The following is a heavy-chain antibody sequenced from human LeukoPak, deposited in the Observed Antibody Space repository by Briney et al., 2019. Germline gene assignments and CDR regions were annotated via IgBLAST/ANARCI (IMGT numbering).Heavy chain of an antibody. D-gene: IGHD6-13*01. CDR2: INPNSGGT. J-gene: IGHJ4*02. CDR1: GYTFTGYY. Sequence: ASVKVSCKASGYTFTGYYMHWVRQAPGQGLEWMGWINPNSGGTNYAQKFQGRVTMTRDTSISTAYMELSRLRSDDTAVYYCATDLGIAAAGTSSLDYWGQGTLVTVSS. V-gene: IGHV1-2*02. CDR3: ATDLGIAAAGTSSLDY.